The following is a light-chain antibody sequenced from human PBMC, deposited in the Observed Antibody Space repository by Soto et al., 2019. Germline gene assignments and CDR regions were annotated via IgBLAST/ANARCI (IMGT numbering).Light chain of an antibody. CDR2: KAS. V-gene: IGKV1-5*03. Sequence: IQMTPSPSTLSASVGDRVTITCRASQSISSWLAWYQQKPGKAPKLLIYKASSLESGVPSRFSGSGSGTEFTLTISSLQPDDFATYYCQQYNSYSPWTFGQGTKVDIK. CDR3: QQYNSYSPWT. CDR1: QSISSW. J-gene: IGKJ1*01.